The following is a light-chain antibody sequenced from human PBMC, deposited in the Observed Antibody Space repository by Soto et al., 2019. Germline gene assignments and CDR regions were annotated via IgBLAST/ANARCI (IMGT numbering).Light chain of an antibody. Sequence: IQMTQSPSSLSASVGDRVTITCPASQSISSYLNGYQQKPGKAPTLLIYAASSLQSEVPSRFRGSGAGTDFALTISSLQPEDFATYYCQQSDSTPSLTFGAGTKVDL. CDR2: AAS. J-gene: IGKJ3*01. CDR3: QQSDSTPSLT. CDR1: QSISSY. V-gene: IGKV1-39*01.